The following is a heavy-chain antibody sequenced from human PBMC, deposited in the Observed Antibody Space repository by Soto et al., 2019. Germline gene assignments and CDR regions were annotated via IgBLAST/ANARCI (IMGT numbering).Heavy chain of an antibody. V-gene: IGHV3-30*03. D-gene: IGHD3-3*01. J-gene: IGHJ6*03. CDR3: ARGVVRFLEWSNYYYYMDV. CDR2: ISYDGSNK. Sequence: GGSLRLSCAASGFTFSSYGMHWVRQAPGKGLEWVAVISYDGSNKYYADSVKGRFTISGDNSKNTLYLQMNSLRAEDTAVYYCARGVVRFLEWSNYYYYMDVWGKGTTVTVSS. CDR1: GFTFSSYG.